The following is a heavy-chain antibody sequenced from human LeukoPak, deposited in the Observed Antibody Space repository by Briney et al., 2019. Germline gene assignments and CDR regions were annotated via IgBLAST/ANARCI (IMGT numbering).Heavy chain of an antibody. D-gene: IGHD3-16*01. V-gene: IGHV3-21*01. CDR2: ISSSSSYI. Sequence: GGSLRLSCAASGFTFSSYSMNWVRQAPGKGLEWASSISSSSSYIYYADSVKGRFTISRDNAKNSLYLQMNSLRAEDTAVYYCARDRLVVSFAPNGMDVWGQGTTVTVSS. CDR1: GFTFSSYS. J-gene: IGHJ6*02. CDR3: ARDRLVVSFAPNGMDV.